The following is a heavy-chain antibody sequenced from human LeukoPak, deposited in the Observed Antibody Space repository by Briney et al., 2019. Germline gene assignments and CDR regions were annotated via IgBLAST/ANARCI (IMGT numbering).Heavy chain of an antibody. V-gene: IGHV3-74*01. J-gene: IGHJ3*02. Sequence: GXLRLSCAASGFTFSSYGMQWFRQAPGKGLVWVSRISTDGTSTNYADSVKGRFTISRDNGNNTLYLQMNSLRAEDTAVYYCARTIGSKNAFDIWGQGTMVTVSS. CDR1: GFTFSSYG. CDR3: ARTIGSKNAFDI. D-gene: IGHD3-9*01. CDR2: ISTDGTST.